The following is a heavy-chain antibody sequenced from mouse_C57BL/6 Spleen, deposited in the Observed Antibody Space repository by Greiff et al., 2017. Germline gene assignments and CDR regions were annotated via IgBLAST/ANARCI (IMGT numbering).Heavy chain of an antibody. Sequence: EVQLVESGAELVKPGASVKLSCTASGFNIKDYYMHWVKQRTEQGLEWIGRIDPEDGETKYAPKFQGKATITADTSSNTAYLQLSSLTSEDTAVYYCAREGPVVATRYAMDYWGQGTSVTVSS. CDR3: AREGPVVATRYAMDY. CDR1: GFNIKDYY. D-gene: IGHD1-1*01. CDR2: IDPEDGET. J-gene: IGHJ4*01. V-gene: IGHV14-2*01.